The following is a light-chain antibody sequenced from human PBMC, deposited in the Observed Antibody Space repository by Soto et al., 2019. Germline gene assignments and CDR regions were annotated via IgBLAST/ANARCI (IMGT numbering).Light chain of an antibody. V-gene: IGKV1-39*01. CDR3: QQSYTTLFT. Sequence: DIQMTQSPSSLSASVGDRVTITCRASQSIRNYLNWYQQKPGKAPKLLIYAASSLQSGVPSRFSGSGSGTDFTLTISSRQPEDFATYSCQQSYTTLFTFGPGTNVDIK. J-gene: IGKJ3*01. CDR2: AAS. CDR1: QSIRNY.